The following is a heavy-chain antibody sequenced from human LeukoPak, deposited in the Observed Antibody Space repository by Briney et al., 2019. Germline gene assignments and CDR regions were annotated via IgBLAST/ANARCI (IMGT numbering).Heavy chain of an antibody. V-gene: IGHV5-51*04. Sequence: GESLKISCKGSGYSFTSYWFGWVRQMPGKGLEWMGIIYPGDSDTRYSPSFQGQVTISADKPISTAYLQWSSLKASDTAMYYCARGRVAVTTREQYYFDYWGQGTLVTVSS. CDR3: ARGRVAVTTREQYYFDY. CDR1: GYSFTSYW. CDR2: IYPGDSDT. D-gene: IGHD4-17*01. J-gene: IGHJ4*02.